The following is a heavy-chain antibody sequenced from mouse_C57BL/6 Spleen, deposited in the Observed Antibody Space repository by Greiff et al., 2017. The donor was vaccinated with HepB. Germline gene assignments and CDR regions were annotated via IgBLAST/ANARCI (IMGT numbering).Heavy chain of an antibody. CDR1: GYAFSSSW. CDR3: ARSLFYYGSRYFDV. V-gene: IGHV1-82*01. D-gene: IGHD1-1*01. J-gene: IGHJ1*03. CDR2: IYPGDGDT. Sequence: QVQLQQSGPELVKPGASVKISCKASGYAFSSSWMNWVKQRPGKGLEWIGRIYPGDGDTNYNGKFKGKATLTADKSSSTAYMQLSSLTSEDSAVYFCARSLFYYGSRYFDVWGTGTTVTVSS.